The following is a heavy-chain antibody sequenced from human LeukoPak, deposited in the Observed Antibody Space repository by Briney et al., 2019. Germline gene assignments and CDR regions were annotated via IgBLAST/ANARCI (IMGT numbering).Heavy chain of an antibody. CDR3: ASSDYDIGY. D-gene: IGHD3-9*01. J-gene: IGHJ4*02. Sequence: GGRLTLSCKASGVTFSRYGVNGGRRALGKRMEWVSSISSSSSYIYYADSVKGRFTISRDNAKNSLYLQMNSLRAEDTAVYYCASSDYDIGYWGQGTLVTVSS. V-gene: IGHV3-21*01. CDR2: ISSSSSYI. CDR1: GVTFSRYG.